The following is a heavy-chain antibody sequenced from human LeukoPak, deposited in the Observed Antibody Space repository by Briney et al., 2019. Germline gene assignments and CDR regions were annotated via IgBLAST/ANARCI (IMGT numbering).Heavy chain of an antibody. V-gene: IGHV4-59*08. CDR2: IFYSGST. J-gene: IGHJ5*02. Sequence: SETLSLTCTVSGGSISSYYWSWIRQPPGKGLEWIGYIFYSGSTNYNPSLKSRVTISVDTSKNQFSLKLSSVTAADTAVYYCARHPSAMTRFDPWGQGTLVTVSS. D-gene: IGHD2-2*01. CDR1: GGSISSYY. CDR3: ARHPSAMTRFDP.